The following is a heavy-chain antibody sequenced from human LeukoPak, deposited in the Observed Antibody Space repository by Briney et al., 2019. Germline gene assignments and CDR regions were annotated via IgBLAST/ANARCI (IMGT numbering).Heavy chain of an antibody. CDR3: ASYGSGSYRASDY. V-gene: IGHV4-34*01. D-gene: IGHD3-10*01. CDR2: INHSGST. Sequence: SETLSLTCTVYGGSFSGLYWSWIRQPPGKGLEWIGEINHSGSTNYNPSLQSRVTISVDTSKNQFSLKLSSVTAADTAVYYCASYGSGSYRASDYWGQGTLVTVSS. J-gene: IGHJ4*02. CDR1: GGSFSGLY.